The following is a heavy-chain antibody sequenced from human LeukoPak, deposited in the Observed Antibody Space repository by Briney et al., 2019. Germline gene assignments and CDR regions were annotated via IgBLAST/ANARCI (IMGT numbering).Heavy chain of an antibody. Sequence: GGSLRLSCAVSGFTVSSNYMSWVRQAPGKGLEWVSVIYSGGSTYYSDSVKGRFTISRDNSKNTLYLQMNSLRAEDTAVYYCVREINYDKVNWFDPWGQGTLVTVPS. V-gene: IGHV3-53*01. CDR3: VREINYDKVNWFDP. CDR1: GFTVSSNY. D-gene: IGHD3-22*01. CDR2: IYSGGST. J-gene: IGHJ5*02.